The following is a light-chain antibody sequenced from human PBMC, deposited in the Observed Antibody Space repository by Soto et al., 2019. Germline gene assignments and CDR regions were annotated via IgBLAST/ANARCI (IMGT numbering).Light chain of an antibody. Sequence: QSALTQPPSVSGSPGQSITISCTGTSSDVGGYNYVSWYQQHPGKAPKFMIYDVSNRPSGVSNRFSGSKSGNTASLTISGLQAEDEADYYCSSYTSSSTLYVFGTGTKLTVL. CDR3: SSYTSSSTLYV. J-gene: IGLJ1*01. CDR2: DVS. V-gene: IGLV2-14*01. CDR1: SSDVGGYNY.